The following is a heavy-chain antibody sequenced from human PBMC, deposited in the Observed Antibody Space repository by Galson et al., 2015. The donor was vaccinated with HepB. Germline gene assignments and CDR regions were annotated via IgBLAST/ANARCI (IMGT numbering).Heavy chain of an antibody. D-gene: IGHD2-15*01. CDR1: GYTFTGYY. CDR2: INPNSGGT. CDR3: ARGACSGGSCYLGAFDI. V-gene: IGHV1-2*02. Sequence: SVKVSCTASGYTFTGYYMHWVRQAPGQGLEWTGWINPNSGGTNYAQKFKGRVTMTRDTSISTAYMEMSRLRSDDTAVYYCARGACSGGSCYLGAFDIWGQVTMVTVSS. J-gene: IGHJ3*02.